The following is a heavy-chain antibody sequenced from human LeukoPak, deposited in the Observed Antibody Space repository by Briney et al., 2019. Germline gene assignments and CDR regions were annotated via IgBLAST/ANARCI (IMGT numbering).Heavy chain of an antibody. J-gene: IGHJ3*02. CDR2: ISSSSSYI. CDR3: ARDERSFGAFDI. V-gene: IGHV3-21*01. Sequence: GGSLRLSCAASGFTFSSYSMNWVRQAPGKGLEWVSSISSSSSYIYYADSVKGRFTISRDNAKNSLYLQMNSLRAEDTAVYYCARDERSFGAFDIWGQGTMVTVSS. CDR1: GFTFSSYS. D-gene: IGHD3-16*01.